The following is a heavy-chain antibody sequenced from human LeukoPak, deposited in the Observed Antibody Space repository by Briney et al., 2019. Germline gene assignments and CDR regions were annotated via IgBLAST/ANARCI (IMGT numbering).Heavy chain of an antibody. V-gene: IGHV4-34*01. Sequence: SETLSLTCAVYGGSFSGYYWSWIRQPPGKGLEWIGEINHSGSTNYNPSLKSRVTISVDTSKNQFSLKLSSVTAADTAVYYCARFLSMGYYFDYWGQGTLVTVSS. CDR1: GGSFSGYY. CDR2: INHSGST. J-gene: IGHJ4*02. CDR3: ARFLSMGYYFDY. D-gene: IGHD2/OR15-2a*01.